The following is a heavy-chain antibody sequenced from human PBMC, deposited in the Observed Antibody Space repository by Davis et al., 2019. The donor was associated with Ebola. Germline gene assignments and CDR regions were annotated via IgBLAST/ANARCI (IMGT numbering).Heavy chain of an antibody. Sequence: PSETLSLTCTVSGVSISRHYWSWIRQPPGKRLEWIGSIYYTWNAYYNSSLASRATISVDTSKNQFSLKLTSVTAADTAMYYCSERGSSVWGQGTLVTVSS. CDR2: IYYTWNA. D-gene: IGHD3-10*01. V-gene: IGHV4-59*03. CDR3: SERGSSV. J-gene: IGHJ4*02. CDR1: GVSISRHY.